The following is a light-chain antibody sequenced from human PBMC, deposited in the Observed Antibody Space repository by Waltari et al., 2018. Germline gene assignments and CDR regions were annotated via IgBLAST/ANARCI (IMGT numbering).Light chain of an antibody. CDR1: QGISNY. J-gene: IGKJ2*01. CDR3: QKYNSAPYT. V-gene: IGKV1-27*01. CDR2: AAS. Sequence: TQSPGTLSLSPGERATITCRASQGISNYLAWYQQKPGRVPRLLIYAASTLQSGVPSRFSGSGSGTDFTLTISSLQPEDVATYYCQKYNSAPYTFGQGTKLEIK.